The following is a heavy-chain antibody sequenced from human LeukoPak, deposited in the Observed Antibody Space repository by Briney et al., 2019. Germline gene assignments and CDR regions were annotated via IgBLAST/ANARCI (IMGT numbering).Heavy chain of an antibody. V-gene: IGHV1-2*02. CDR1: GYTFTGYY. D-gene: IGHD6-19*01. Sequence: ASVKVSCKTSGYTFTGYYMHWVRQAPGQGLEWMGWINPNSGGTNYAQKFQGRVTMTRDTSISTAYMELSRLRSEDTAVYYCARDGGSGWYRYYYYYYYMDVWGKGTTVTISS. CDR3: ARDGGSGWYRYYYYYYYMDV. J-gene: IGHJ6*03. CDR2: INPNSGGT.